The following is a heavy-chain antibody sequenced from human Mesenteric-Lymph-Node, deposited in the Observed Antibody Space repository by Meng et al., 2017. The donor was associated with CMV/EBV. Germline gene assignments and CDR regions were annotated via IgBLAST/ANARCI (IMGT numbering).Heavy chain of an antibody. CDR3: ASDYCGDSGYGH. Sequence: GESLKISCAASGFSVNHFAMHWVRQAPGKGLEWVASMSRDGNYKHYADSVKGRFTISRDNSKNTLYLQMNSLRTEDTAVYYCASDYCGDSGYGHWGQGTLVTVSS. CDR1: GFSVNHFA. V-gene: IGHV3-30*04. J-gene: IGHJ4*02. D-gene: IGHD3-22*01. CDR2: MSRDGNYK.